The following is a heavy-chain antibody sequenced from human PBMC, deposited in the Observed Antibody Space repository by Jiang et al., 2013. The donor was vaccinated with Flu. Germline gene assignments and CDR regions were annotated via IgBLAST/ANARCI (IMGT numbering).Heavy chain of an antibody. Sequence: GAEVKKPGESLKISCKASGYTFTSNWIGWVRQMPGKGLEWVGIIFPGDSDTRYSPSLQGQVIISVDKSIGTAYVQWSSLKASDTAMYYCARWGGSTATLGPTPDYWGQGTLVTVSS. CDR1: GYTFTSNW. V-gene: IGHV5-51*03. CDR2: IFPGDSDT. J-gene: IGHJ4*02. D-gene: IGHD4-11*01. CDR3: ARWGGSTATLGPTPDY.